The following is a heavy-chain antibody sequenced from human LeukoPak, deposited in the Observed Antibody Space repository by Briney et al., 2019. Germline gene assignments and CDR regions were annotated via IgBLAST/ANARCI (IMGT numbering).Heavy chain of an antibody. Sequence: ASVKVSCKASGYAFTGYYINWVRQAPGQGLEWMGWLNPTSGGTNYAHMFRGRVTMTRDTSITTAYMDMRRLTSDDTGVYYCARLKLAGVFYYGMDVWGPGTTVTVSS. CDR2: LNPTSGGT. V-gene: IGHV1-2*07. CDR3: ARLKLAGVFYYGMDV. CDR1: GYAFTGYY. J-gene: IGHJ6*02. D-gene: IGHD6-19*01.